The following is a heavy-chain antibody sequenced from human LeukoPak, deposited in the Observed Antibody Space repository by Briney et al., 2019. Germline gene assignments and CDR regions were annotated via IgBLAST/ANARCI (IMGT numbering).Heavy chain of an antibody. Sequence: GGSLRLSCAASGFTFTTYWMHWVRQAPGKGLVWVSHINSDGSITSYADSVKGRFTISRDNSKNTLYLQMNSLRAEDTAVYYCARDMTDTAMTKASYYFDYWGQGTLVTVSS. D-gene: IGHD5-18*01. J-gene: IGHJ4*02. CDR1: GFTFTTYW. V-gene: IGHV3-74*01. CDR3: ARDMTDTAMTKASYYFDY. CDR2: INSDGSIT.